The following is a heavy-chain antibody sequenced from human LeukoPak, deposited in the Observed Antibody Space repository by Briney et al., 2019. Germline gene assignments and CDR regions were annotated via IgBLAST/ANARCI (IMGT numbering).Heavy chain of an antibody. D-gene: IGHD1-26*01. Sequence: ASVKVSCKASGYTFTTYGLSWVRQAPGQGLEWLGWISTYDDNIKYAQSLQGRLTLTIDTSTSTAYMELSSLRSEDTAVYYCARGGGSYPIDAFDIWGQGTMVTVSS. CDR2: ISTYDDNI. CDR1: GYTFTTYG. J-gene: IGHJ3*02. V-gene: IGHV1-18*01. CDR3: ARGGGSYPIDAFDI.